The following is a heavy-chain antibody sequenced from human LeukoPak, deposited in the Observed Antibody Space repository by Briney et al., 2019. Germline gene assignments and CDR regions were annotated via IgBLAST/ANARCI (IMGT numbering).Heavy chain of an antibody. D-gene: IGHD6-19*01. CDR1: GGSISSGRYS. Sequence: SQTLSLTCSVSGGSISSGRYSWSWIRQPAGKGLEWIGRIYTSGSTNYNPSLKSRVTISLDTSKNQFSLKLSSVTAADTAVYYCARARYSSGWHSDFWGQGTLVTVSS. J-gene: IGHJ4*02. CDR2: IYTSGST. V-gene: IGHV4-61*02. CDR3: ARARYSSGWHSDF.